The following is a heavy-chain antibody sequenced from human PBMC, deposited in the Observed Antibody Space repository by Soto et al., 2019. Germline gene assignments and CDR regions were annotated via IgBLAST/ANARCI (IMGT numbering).Heavy chain of an antibody. CDR1: GFTFSSYA. D-gene: IGHD1-26*01. V-gene: IGHV3-23*01. CDR2: ISGSGGST. J-gene: IGHJ6*02. CDR3: ANQRSKWELRSSYYYGMDV. Sequence: PGGSLRLSCAASGFTFSSYAMSWIRQAPGQGLEWVSAISGSGGSTYYADSVKGRFTISRDNSKNTLYLQMNRLRAEDTAVYYCANQRSKWELRSSYYYGMDVWGQGTTVTVSS.